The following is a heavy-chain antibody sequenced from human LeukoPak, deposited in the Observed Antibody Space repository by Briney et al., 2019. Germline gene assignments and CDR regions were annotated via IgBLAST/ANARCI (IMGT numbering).Heavy chain of an antibody. V-gene: IGHV1-8*01. Sequence: VSVKVSCKASGYTFTSYDLNWVRQATGQGPEWIGWMNPNSGNTGYAQKFQGRVTLTRSTSISTAYMELRSLTSEDTAVYYCARDYGGNSGWFDPWGRGTLVTVSS. D-gene: IGHD2-21*01. CDR3: ARDYGGNSGWFDP. CDR1: GYTFTSYD. J-gene: IGHJ5*02. CDR2: MNPNSGNT.